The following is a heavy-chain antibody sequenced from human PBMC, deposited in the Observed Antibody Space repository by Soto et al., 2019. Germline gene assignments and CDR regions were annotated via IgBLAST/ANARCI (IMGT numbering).Heavy chain of an antibody. D-gene: IGHD2-2*01. Sequence: QVQLQQWGAGLLKPSETLSLTCSVYGGSFSGYYWSWIRQPPGKGLEWIGEINHSGSTNYNPSIKGRVTISVDTSKIQFSLKLSSVTAADTAVYYCARGGGYCSRTSCYHRDYWGQGTVVTVSS. V-gene: IGHV4-34*01. CDR1: GGSFSGYY. CDR2: INHSGST. J-gene: IGHJ4*02. CDR3: ARGGGYCSRTSCYHRDY.